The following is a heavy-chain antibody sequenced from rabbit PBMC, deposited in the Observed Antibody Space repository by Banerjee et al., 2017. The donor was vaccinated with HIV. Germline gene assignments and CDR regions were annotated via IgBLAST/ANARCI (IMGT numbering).Heavy chain of an antibody. D-gene: IGHD6-1*01. CDR3: VRDYVDSDGYYFDL. CDR2: IRPSGIKT. V-gene: IGHV1S40*01. Sequence: QSLEESGGDLVKPGASLTLTCTASGFSFSSAYGMCWVRQAPGKGLEWIGCIRPSGIKTWYANWVNGRFTISKTSSTTVTLQMTSLTAADTATYFCVRDYVDSDGYYFDLWGPGTLVTVS. J-gene: IGHJ4*01. CDR1: GFSFSSAYG.